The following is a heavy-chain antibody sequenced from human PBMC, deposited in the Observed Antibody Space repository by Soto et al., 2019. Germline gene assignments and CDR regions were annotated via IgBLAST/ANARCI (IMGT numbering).Heavy chain of an antibody. V-gene: IGHV4-30-2*01. J-gene: IGHJ6*02. CDR3: AVSGRGGLDV. Sequence: QLQLQESGSGLVKPSQKLSLTCTVSGGSINSGGYSWSWIRQPPGKGLEWIGYIYRSGSAYYSPSLHNRVTISVDTSTNHFSLNLPSVTAADTAVYYCAVSGRGGLDVWGQGTTVTVSS. CDR2: IYRSGSA. CDR1: GGSINSGGYS. D-gene: IGHD3-10*01.